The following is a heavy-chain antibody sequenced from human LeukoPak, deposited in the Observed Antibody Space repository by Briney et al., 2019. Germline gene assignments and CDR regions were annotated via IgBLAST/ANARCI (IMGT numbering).Heavy chain of an antibody. CDR1: GYTFTGYY. Sequence: ASVKVSCKASGYTFTGYYMHWVRQAPGQGLEWMGWINPNSGGTNYAQKFQGRVTMTRDTSISTAYMELSRLRSDDTAVYCCARDAYYYDSSGYYYDPSNWFDPWGQGTLVTVSS. CDR3: ARDAYYYDSSGYYYDPSNWFDP. CDR2: INPNSGGT. D-gene: IGHD3-22*01. V-gene: IGHV1-2*02. J-gene: IGHJ5*02.